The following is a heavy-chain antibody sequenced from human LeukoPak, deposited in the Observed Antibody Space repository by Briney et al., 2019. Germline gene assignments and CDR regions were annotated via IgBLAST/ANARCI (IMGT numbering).Heavy chain of an antibody. CDR3: ARDAYSGAPFDY. CDR1: GYTFTSYG. V-gene: IGHV1-18*01. J-gene: IGHJ4*02. Sequence: GASVKVSCKASGYTFTSYGISWVRQAPGQGLEWMGWISAYNGNTNYAQKFQGRVTITTDESTSTAYMELSSLRSEDTAVYYCARDAYSGAPFDYWGQGTLVTVSS. D-gene: IGHD5-12*01. CDR2: ISAYNGNT.